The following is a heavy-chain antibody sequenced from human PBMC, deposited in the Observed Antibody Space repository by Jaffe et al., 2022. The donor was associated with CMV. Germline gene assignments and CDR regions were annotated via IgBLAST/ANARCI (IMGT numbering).Heavy chain of an antibody. CDR2: ISSSSSYT. V-gene: IGHV3-11*06. J-gene: IGHJ6*03. CDR3: ARPLQSGYGHWDKYYYMDV. CDR1: GFTFSDYY. D-gene: IGHD3-3*01. Sequence: QVQLVESGGGLVKPGGSLRLSCAASGFTFSDYYMSWIRQAPGKGLEWVSYISSSSSYTNYADSVKGRFTISRDNAKNSLYLQMNSLRAEDTAVYYCARPLQSGYGHWDKYYYMDVWGKGTTVTVSS.